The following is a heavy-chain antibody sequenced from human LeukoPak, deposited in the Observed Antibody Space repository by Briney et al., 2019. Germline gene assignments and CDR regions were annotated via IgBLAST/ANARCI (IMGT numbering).Heavy chain of an antibody. CDR1: GYTFTSYS. CDR3: ARDGSELRFLEWLRRVNWFDP. D-gene: IGHD3-3*01. V-gene: IGHV1-46*01. CDR2: INPRGGST. J-gene: IGHJ5*02. Sequence: GASVKVSCKASGYTFTSYSMHWVRQAPGQGLEWMGIINPRGGSTSYAQKFQGRVTMTSDTSTSTAYMELRSLRSDDTAVYYCARDGSELRFLEWLRRVNWFDPWGQGTLVTVSS.